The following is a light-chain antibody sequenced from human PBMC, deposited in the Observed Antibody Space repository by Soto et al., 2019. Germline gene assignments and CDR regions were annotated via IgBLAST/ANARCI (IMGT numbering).Light chain of an antibody. J-gene: IGLJ2*01. Sequence: QSALTQPASVSGSPGQSITISCTGTSRDVGAYNYVSWHQQHPGKAPKLMIFEVSDRPSGVSNRFSGSKSGNTASLTIPGRQAEDEADYYCSSYTSSNTLVFGGGTQLTVL. V-gene: IGLV2-14*01. CDR3: SSYTSSNTLV. CDR2: EVS. CDR1: SRDVGAYNY.